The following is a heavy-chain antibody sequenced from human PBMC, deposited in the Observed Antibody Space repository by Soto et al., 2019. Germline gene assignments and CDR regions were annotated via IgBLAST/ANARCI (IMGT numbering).Heavy chain of an antibody. J-gene: IGHJ5*02. CDR1: GFTFSNAW. D-gene: IGHD3-3*01. Sequence: EVQLVESGGGLVKPGGSLRLSCAASGFTFSNAWMSWVRQAPGKGLEWVGRIKSKTDGGTTDYAAPVKGRFTISRDDSKNTLYLQMNSLKTEDTAVYYRTTDSLVLRFLEWAFDPWGQGTLVTVSS. CDR3: TTDSLVLRFLEWAFDP. CDR2: IKSKTDGGTT. V-gene: IGHV3-15*01.